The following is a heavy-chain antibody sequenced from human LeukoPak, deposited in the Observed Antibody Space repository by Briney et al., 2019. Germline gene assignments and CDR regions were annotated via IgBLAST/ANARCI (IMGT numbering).Heavy chain of an antibody. CDR2: INGDGSYT. V-gene: IGHV3-74*01. Sequence: GGSLRLSCAASGFTFSSYSMNWVRQGPGKGLVWVSRINGDGSYTDYAESVKGRFTFSRDNAKNTLYLQMNSLRAEDTAVYYCVRGSAAISPALGSWGQGTLVTVSS. CDR1: GFTFSSYS. J-gene: IGHJ5*02. D-gene: IGHD2-2*02. CDR3: VRGSAAISPALGS.